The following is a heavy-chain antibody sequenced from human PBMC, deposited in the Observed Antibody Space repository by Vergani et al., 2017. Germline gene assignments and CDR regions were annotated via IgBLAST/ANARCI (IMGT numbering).Heavy chain of an antibody. CDR3: ASARYYDSSGYPPVYGMDV. Sequence: QEQLVQSGAEVKKPGASVKVSCKASGYTFTSYYMHWVRQAPGQGLEWMGIINPSGGSTSYAQKFQGRVTMTRDTSTSTVYMELSSLGSEDTAVYYCASARYYDSSGYPPVYGMDVWGQGTTVTVSS. V-gene: IGHV1-46*01. CDR1: GYTFTSYY. CDR2: INPSGGST. J-gene: IGHJ6*02. D-gene: IGHD3-22*01.